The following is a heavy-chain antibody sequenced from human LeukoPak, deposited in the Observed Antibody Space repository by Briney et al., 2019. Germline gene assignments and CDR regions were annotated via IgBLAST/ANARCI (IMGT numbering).Heavy chain of an antibody. Sequence: GGSLGLSCAASGFTFGDYGMSWVRQVPGKGLEWVSGINWNGSGAGYADSVKGRFTISRDNAKNSLYLQMNSLKAEDTALFYCARYLRKLYGRGGDYYFYMDVWGRGTTVTVSS. CDR1: GFTFGDYG. CDR2: INWNGSGA. J-gene: IGHJ6*03. CDR3: ARYLRKLYGRGGDYYFYMDV. V-gene: IGHV3-20*04. D-gene: IGHD4-17*01.